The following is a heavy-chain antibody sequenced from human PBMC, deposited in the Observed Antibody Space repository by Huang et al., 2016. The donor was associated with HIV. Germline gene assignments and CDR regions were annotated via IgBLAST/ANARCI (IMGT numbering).Heavy chain of an antibody. CDR3: AKRGGAWGSPYAFDL. CDR1: GGSFNNFG. CDR2: IIPRVGTR. Sequence: QVQLVQSGAEVRKPGSSVKVSCRASGGSFNNFGINWVRQAPGQGLEWVGGIIPRVGTRNDAQRFKDGVTITADETTGVVHLEVTSLRSDDTAVYFCAKRGGAWGSPYAFDLWGPGTMVTVSS. D-gene: IGHD3-16*01. J-gene: IGHJ3*01. V-gene: IGHV1-69*13.